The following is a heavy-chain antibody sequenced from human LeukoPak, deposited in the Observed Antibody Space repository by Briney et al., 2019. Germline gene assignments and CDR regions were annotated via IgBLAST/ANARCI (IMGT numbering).Heavy chain of an antibody. J-gene: IGHJ6*02. D-gene: IGHD3-22*01. CDR1: GFTFSSYW. CDR2: IKQDGSEK. V-gene: IGHV3-7*01. CDR3: ARDTDYYDSSGYSTRYYYYGMDV. Sequence: GGSLRLSCAASGFTFSSYWMSWVRQAPGEGLEWVANIKQDGSEKYYVDSVKGRFTISRDNAKNSLYLQMNSLRAEDTAVYYCARDTDYYDSSGYSTRYYYYGMDVWGQGTTVTVSS.